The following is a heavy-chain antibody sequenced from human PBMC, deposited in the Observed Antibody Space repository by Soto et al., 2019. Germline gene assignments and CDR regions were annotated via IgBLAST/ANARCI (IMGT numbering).Heavy chain of an antibody. Sequence: ASVKVSCKASGYTFTSYGISWVRQAPGQGLEWMGWISAYNGNTNYAQKLQGRVTMTTDTSTSTAYMELRSLRSDDTAVYYCARERYGGSGWLPGARIDYWGQGTLVTVSS. V-gene: IGHV1-18*01. CDR3: ARERYGGSGWLPGARIDY. CDR1: GYTFTSYG. CDR2: ISAYNGNT. J-gene: IGHJ4*02. D-gene: IGHD6-19*01.